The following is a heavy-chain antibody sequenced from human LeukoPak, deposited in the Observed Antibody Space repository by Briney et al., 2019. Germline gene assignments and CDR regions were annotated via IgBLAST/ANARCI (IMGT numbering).Heavy chain of an antibody. CDR3: ASGGGDCSSSNCYSAY. V-gene: IGHV3-64*01. CDR2: ISSNGGST. Sequence: PGGSLRLSCAASGFTFSSYAMHWVRQAPGKGLEYVSAISSNGGSTYYANSVKGRFTISRDNSKNTLYLQMGSLRAEDMAVYYCASGGGDCSSSNCYSAYWGRGTLVTVSS. J-gene: IGHJ4*02. D-gene: IGHD2-2*02. CDR1: GFTFSSYA.